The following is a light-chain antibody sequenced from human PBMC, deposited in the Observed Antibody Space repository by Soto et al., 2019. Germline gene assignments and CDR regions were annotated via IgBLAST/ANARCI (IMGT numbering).Light chain of an antibody. CDR1: QSISSY. CDR2: AVS. CDR3: LQHHSYPQT. J-gene: IGKJ1*01. Sequence: DIPMTQSPSSLSASVGDRVTITCRASQSISSYLNWYQQKPGKAPKRLIYAVSSLQSEVPSRFSGSGSGTEFTLTISSLQPEDVATYYCLQHHSYPQTFGQGTKVDIK. V-gene: IGKV1-17*01.